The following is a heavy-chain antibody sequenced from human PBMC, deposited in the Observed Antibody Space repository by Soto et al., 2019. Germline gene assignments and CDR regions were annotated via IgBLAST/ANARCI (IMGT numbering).Heavy chain of an antibody. CDR3: ARARGPLYCSSTSCYELNWFDP. D-gene: IGHD2-2*01. J-gene: IGHJ5*02. CDR1: GGSISSSSYY. CDR2: FFYSGST. V-gene: IGHV4-39*01. Sequence: SETLSLTCTVSGGSISSSSYYWGWIRQPPGKGLEWIGIFFYSGSTYYNPSLKSRVTISVDTSKNQFSLKLSSVTAADTAVYYCARARGPLYCSSTSCYELNWFDPWGQGTLVTVSS.